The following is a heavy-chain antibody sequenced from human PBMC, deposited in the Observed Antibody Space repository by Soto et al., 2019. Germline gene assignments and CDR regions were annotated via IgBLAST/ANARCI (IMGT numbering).Heavy chain of an antibody. D-gene: IGHD2-15*01. CDR3: ARDKVVAATHYYYGMDV. V-gene: IGHV3-21*01. J-gene: IGHJ6*02. CDR1: GFTFSSYS. Sequence: GGSLRLSCAASGFTFSSYSMNWVRQAPGKGLEWVSSISSSSSYIYYADSVNGRFTISRDNAKNSLYLQMNSLRAEDTAVYYCARDKVVAATHYYYGMDVWGQGTTVTVSS. CDR2: ISSSSSYI.